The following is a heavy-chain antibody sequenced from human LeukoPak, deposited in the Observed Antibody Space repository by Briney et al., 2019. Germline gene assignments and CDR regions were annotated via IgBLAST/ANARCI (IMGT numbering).Heavy chain of an antibody. V-gene: IGHV4-34*01. CDR1: GGSISSGGYY. CDR2: INHSGST. D-gene: IGHD2-2*02. J-gene: IGHJ4*02. CDR3: ARGTSIYCSSTSCYTGVIRN. Sequence: SETLSLTCAVSGGSISSGGYYWSWIRQPPGKGLEWIGEINHSGSTNYNPSLKSRVTISVDTSKNQFSLKLSSVTAADTAVYYCARGTSIYCSSTSCYTGVIRNWGQGTLVTVSS.